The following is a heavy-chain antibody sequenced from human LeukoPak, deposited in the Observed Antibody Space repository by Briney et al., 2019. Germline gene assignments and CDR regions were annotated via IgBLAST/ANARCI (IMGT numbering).Heavy chain of an antibody. CDR3: ARDVRTRGWLYYFDY. CDR1: GFTFSSYT. V-gene: IGHV3-30-3*01. Sequence: PGRSLRLSCAASGFTFSSYTMHWVRQAPGKGPEWVALISYDGSSKYYADSVKGRFTISRDNSKNTLYLQMNSLRAEDTAVYYCARDVRTRGWLYYFDYWGQGTLVTVSS. D-gene: IGHD5-24*01. J-gene: IGHJ4*02. CDR2: ISYDGSSK.